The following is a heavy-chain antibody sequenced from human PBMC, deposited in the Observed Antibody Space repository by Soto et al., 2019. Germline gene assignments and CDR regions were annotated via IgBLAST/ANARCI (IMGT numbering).Heavy chain of an antibody. V-gene: IGHV3-33*01. CDR2: IWYDGGDK. D-gene: IGHD2-2*02. CDR3: VRGSLCNNNTCYNLAWFAP. CDR1: GFTFSDFV. Sequence: PGGSLRLSCVTSGFTFSDFVMQWVRQAPGKGLEWVAVIWYDGGDKYYGDSVKGRFTISRDNSKNTVYLQMNSLRAEDTAVYYCVRGSLCNNNTCYNLAWFAPWGQGTLVTVSS. J-gene: IGHJ5*02.